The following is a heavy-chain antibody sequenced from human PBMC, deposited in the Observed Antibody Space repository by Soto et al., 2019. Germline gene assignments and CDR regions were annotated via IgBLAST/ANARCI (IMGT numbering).Heavy chain of an antibody. V-gene: IGHV3-30*18. CDR1: GFSCSDYA. J-gene: IGHJ4*02. D-gene: IGHD6-19*01. CDR3: AKGGRQWLVTSDFNY. CDR2: VSHDGRNT. Sequence: ESGGGVVQPGRSLRLSCAASGFSCSDYAMHWVRQAPGKGLEWVAVVSHDGRNTHYADSVKGRFTISRDSSKNTVSLEMTSLRAEDTAVYYCAKGGRQWLVTSDFNYWGQGALVTVSS.